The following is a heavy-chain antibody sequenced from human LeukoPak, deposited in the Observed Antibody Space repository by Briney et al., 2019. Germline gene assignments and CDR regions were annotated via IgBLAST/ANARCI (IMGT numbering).Heavy chain of an antibody. D-gene: IGHD1/OR15-1a*01. J-gene: IGHJ6*03. CDR1: GGSISSYY. CDR2: IYTSGST. Sequence: SETLSLTCTVSGGSISSYYWSWIRQPAGKGLEWIGLIYTSGSTNYNPSLKSRVTMSVDTSKSQFSLKLSSVTAADTAVYYCARDVTGTTYYYYYMDVWGKGTTVTVSS. V-gene: IGHV4-4*07. CDR3: ARDVTGTTYYYYYMDV.